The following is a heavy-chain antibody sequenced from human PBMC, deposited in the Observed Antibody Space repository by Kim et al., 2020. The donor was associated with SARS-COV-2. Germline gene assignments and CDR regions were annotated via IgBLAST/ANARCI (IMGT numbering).Heavy chain of an antibody. V-gene: IGHV5-51*01. CDR3: ARTEGSGSYYYLLAAFDI. CDR1: GYSFTSYW. J-gene: IGHJ3*02. Sequence: GESLKISCKGSGYSFTSYWIGWVRQMPGKGLEWMGIIYPGDSDTRYSPSFQGQVTISADKSISTAYLQWSSLKASDTAMYYCARTEGSGSYYYLLAAFDIWGQGTMVTVSS. CDR2: IYPGDSDT. D-gene: IGHD1-26*01.